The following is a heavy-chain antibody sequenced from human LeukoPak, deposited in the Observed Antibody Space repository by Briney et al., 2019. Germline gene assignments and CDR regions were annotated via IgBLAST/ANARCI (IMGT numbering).Heavy chain of an antibody. CDR2: ISWNSGSI. CDR3: AKGVAAAGDQLPDY. D-gene: IGHD6-13*01. Sequence: PGGSLRLSCAASGFTFDDYAMHWVRQAPGKGLEWVSGISWNSGSIGYADSVKGRFTISRDNAKNSLYLQMNSLRAEDTALYYCAKGVAAAGDQLPDYWGQGTLVTVSS. V-gene: IGHV3-9*01. J-gene: IGHJ4*02. CDR1: GFTFDDYA.